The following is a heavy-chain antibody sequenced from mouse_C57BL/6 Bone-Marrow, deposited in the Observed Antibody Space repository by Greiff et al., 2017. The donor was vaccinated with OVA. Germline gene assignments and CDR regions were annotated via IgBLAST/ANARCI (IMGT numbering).Heavy chain of an antibody. D-gene: IGHD1-1*01. CDR2: IDPNSGGT. Sequence: QVQLQQPGAELVKPGASVKLSCKASGYTFTSYWMHWVKQRPGRGLEWIGRIDPNSGGTKYNEKFKSKATLTVDKPSSTAYMQLSSLTSEDSAVYYCARTSTVVATNYYAMDYWGQGTSVTVSS. CDR1: GYTFTSYW. J-gene: IGHJ4*01. V-gene: IGHV1-72*01. CDR3: ARTSTVVATNYYAMDY.